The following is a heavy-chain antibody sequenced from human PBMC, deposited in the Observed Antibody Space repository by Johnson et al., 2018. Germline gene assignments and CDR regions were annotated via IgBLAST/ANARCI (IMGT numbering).Heavy chain of an antibody. CDR1: GGSISSGSYY. J-gene: IGHJ1*01. Sequence: QVQLQESGPGLVKPSQTLSLTCSVSGGSISSGSYYWSWIRQPAGMGLEWIGRIHPNGGIDYNPPLKSRVAISTDPSRNQFSLKLTSVPVADTAVYFCARATPFIEFQIWGQGTLVTVSS. CDR3: ARATPFIEFQI. V-gene: IGHV4-61*02. CDR2: IHPNGGI. D-gene: IGHD1-26*01.